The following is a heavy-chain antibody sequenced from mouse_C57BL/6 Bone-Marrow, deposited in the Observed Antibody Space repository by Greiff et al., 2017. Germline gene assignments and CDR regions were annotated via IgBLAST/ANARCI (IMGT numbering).Heavy chain of an antibody. V-gene: IGHV1-64*01. CDR3: ARWVITTVPLWYFDV. CDR1: GYTFTSYW. J-gene: IGHJ1*03. D-gene: IGHD1-1*01. Sequence: QVQLQQPGAELVKPGASVKLSCKASGYTFTSYWMHWVKQRPGQGLEWIGMIHPNSGSTNYNEKFKSKATLTVDKSSSTAYMQLSSLTSEDSAVYFCARWVITTVPLWYFDVWGTGTTVTVSS. CDR2: IHPNSGST.